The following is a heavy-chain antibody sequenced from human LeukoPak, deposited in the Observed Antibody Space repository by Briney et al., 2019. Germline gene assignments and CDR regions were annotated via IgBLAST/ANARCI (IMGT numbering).Heavy chain of an antibody. V-gene: IGHV1-2*02. J-gene: IGHJ3*02. Sequence: GASVKVSCKASGYTFTGYYMHWVRQAPGQGLEWMGWINPNSGGTNYAQNFQGRVTMTRDMSTSTVYMELSSLRSEDTAVYYCARYGFSSVWQGGWHAFDIWGHGTMVTVSS. D-gene: IGHD6-25*01. CDR3: ARYGFSSVWQGGWHAFDI. CDR2: INPNSGGT. CDR1: GYTFTGYY.